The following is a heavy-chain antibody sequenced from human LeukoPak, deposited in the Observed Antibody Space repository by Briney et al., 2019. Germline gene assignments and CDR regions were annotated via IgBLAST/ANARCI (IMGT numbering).Heavy chain of an antibody. CDR3: AKAPVTSCRGAFCYPFDS. Sequence: GGSLRLSCAASGFTFSSYSMSWVRRAPGKGLEWVSATSSSDAGKYYADSVRGRFTISRDNSRNTMYLQMNSLRAEDAAVYYCAKAPVTSCRGAFCYPFDSWGQGTVVTVSP. J-gene: IGHJ4*02. CDR2: TSSSDAGK. V-gene: IGHV3-23*01. D-gene: IGHD2-15*01. CDR1: GFTFSSYS.